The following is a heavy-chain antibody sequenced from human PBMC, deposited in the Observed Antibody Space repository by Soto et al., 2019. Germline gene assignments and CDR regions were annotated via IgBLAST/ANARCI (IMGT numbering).Heavy chain of an antibody. Sequence: SETLSLTCAVSGFSISSGHYWGWMRQPPGKGLEWIGSTHYSGSTYYSNSLKSRVTISVDTSRNQVSLRLTSVTAADTALYYCARDMGQRPESNIAAAIMGDAFDIWGQGTMVT. V-gene: IGHV4-38-2*02. CDR1: GFSISSGHY. CDR3: ARDMGQRPESNIAAAIMGDAFDI. CDR2: THYSGST. D-gene: IGHD6-13*01. J-gene: IGHJ3*02.